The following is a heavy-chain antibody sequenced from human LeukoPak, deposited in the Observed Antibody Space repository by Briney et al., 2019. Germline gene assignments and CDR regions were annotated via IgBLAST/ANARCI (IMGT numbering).Heavy chain of an antibody. J-gene: IGHJ4*02. CDR3: ASRSSSGSFDY. V-gene: IGHV3-7*05. D-gene: IGHD3-22*01. CDR2: INRDGSEK. Sequence: GGSLRLSCAASGFTFSSYWMNWVRQAPGKGLEWVANINRDGSEKYYVDSVKGRFTISRDNAKNSLYLHMNSLRAEDTAVYYCASRSSSGSFDYWGQGTVVTVSS. CDR1: GFTFSSYW.